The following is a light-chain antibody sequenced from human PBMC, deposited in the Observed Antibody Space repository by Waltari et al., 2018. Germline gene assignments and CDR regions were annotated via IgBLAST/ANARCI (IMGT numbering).Light chain of an antibody. CDR1: QSLLYSSNNKYY. J-gene: IGKJ2*01. Sequence: IVMTQSPDPLAVSLGGRATINCKSSQSLLYSSNNKYYLAWYRQKPGQPPKLLISLASTRESGVPDRFSGRGSGTDFTRSISRLQAEDVAVYYCQQYYNIPYTFGQGTKLEIK. CDR3: QQYYNIPYT. CDR2: LAS. V-gene: IGKV4-1*01.